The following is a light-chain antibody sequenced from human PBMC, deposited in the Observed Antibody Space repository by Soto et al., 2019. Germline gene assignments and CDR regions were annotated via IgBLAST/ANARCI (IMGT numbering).Light chain of an antibody. CDR1: SADIGNHY. J-gene: IGLJ1*01. CDR3: CSYAGTYSYV. CDR2: DVG. Sequence: QSVLTQPPSVSAAPGQKVTISCFGTSADIGNHYVSWYQHLPGTAPKLIIYDVGERPSGVPDRFSGSKSGNTASLLISGLQAEDEADYFCCSYAGTYSYVFGSGTKLTVL. V-gene: IGLV2-11*02.